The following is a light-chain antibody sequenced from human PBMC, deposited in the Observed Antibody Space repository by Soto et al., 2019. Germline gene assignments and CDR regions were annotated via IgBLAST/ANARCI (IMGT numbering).Light chain of an antibody. J-gene: IGKJ4*01. Sequence: AIQLTQSPSSLSASVVDRVTITFRASQGISSALAWYQQKPGEAPKLLIYAASTLYGGVPSRFSGSGSGTDFALTITSLQAEDFATYYCQQLRMYPSTFGGGTKVDNK. V-gene: IGKV1-13*02. CDR1: QGISSA. CDR2: AAS. CDR3: QQLRMYPST.